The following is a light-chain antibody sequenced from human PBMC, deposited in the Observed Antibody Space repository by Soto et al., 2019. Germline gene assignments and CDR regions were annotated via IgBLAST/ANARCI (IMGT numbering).Light chain of an antibody. CDR2: DVT. V-gene: IGLV2-11*01. CDR3: CSYAGSYTLV. J-gene: IGLJ3*02. CDR1: SSDVGAYNW. Sequence: QSALTQPRSVSGSPGQSVTISCAGTSSDVGAYNWVSWYQQHPGKVPKLIIYDVTRRPSGVPDRFSGSKSGNTASLTISGLLAGDEADYYCCSYAGSYTLVFGGGTKLTVL.